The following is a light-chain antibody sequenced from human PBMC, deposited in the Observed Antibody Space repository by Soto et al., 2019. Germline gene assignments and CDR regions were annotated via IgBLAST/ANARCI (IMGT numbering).Light chain of an antibody. CDR3: QQRSNWPPIT. CDR2: DAS. CDR1: QSVSSY. J-gene: IGKJ5*01. Sequence: EIVLTHSPATLSLSPGERATLSCRASQSVSSYLAWYQQKRGQAPRLLIYDASNRATGIPARFSGSGSGTDFTLTISSLEPEDFAVYYCQQRSNWPPITFGQGTRLEIK. V-gene: IGKV3-11*01.